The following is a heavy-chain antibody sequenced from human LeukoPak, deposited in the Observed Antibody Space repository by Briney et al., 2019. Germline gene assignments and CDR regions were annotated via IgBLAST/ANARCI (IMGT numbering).Heavy chain of an antibody. CDR2: IYYSGST. CDR1: GGSISSYY. V-gene: IGHV4-59*01. Sequence: SETLSLTCTVSGGSISSYYWSWIRQPPGKGLECIGYIYYSGSTNYNPSRKRRITISVDTCKNQFSLKLSSVTAADTAVYYCARERGYSSGWYGSHYYYYYGMDVWGQGTTVTVSS. D-gene: IGHD6-19*01. CDR3: ARERGYSSGWYGSHYYYYYGMDV. J-gene: IGHJ6*02.